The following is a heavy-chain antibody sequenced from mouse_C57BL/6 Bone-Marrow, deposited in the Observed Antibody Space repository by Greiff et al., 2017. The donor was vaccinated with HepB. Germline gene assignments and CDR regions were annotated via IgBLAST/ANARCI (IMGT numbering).Heavy chain of an antibody. CDR1: GYTFTSYW. CDR2: IYPGSGST. J-gene: IGHJ1*03. V-gene: IGHV1-55*01. Sequence: QVQLQQPGAELVKPGASVKMSCKASGYTFTSYWITWVKQRPGQGLEWIGDIYPGSGSTNYNEKFKSKATLTVDTSSSTAYMQLSSLTSEDSAVYYCAREEEIYYDGSSYWYFDVWGTGTTVTVSS. CDR3: AREEEIYYDGSSYWYFDV. D-gene: IGHD1-1*01.